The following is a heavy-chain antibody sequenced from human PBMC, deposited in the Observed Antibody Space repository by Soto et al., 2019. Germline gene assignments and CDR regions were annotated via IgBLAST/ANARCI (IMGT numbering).Heavy chain of an antibody. V-gene: IGHV3-15*01. D-gene: IGHD4-17*01. Sequence: EVELVESGGVLVKPGGSLRLSCAASGFAFTNAWMSWVRQAPGKALEWVGRIRSKIDGGTTDYSAPVKGRFTISRDDSKNTLYLPMNSLKTEDTAVSYCTTVAYGEYVSDDWGRCTLVTVSS. J-gene: IGHJ4*01. CDR1: GFAFTNAW. CDR3: TTVAYGEYVSDD. CDR2: IRSKIDGGTT.